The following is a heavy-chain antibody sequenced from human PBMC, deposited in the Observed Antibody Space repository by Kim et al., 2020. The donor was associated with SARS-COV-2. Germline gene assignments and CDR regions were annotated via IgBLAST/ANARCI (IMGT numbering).Heavy chain of an antibody. CDR1: GFTFSSYW. J-gene: IGHJ4*02. V-gene: IGHV3-74*01. CDR3: AREVRRGGYFDY. Sequence: GGSLRLSCAASGFTFSSYWMHWVRQAPGKGLVWVSRINSDGSSTSYADSVKGRFTISRDNAKNTLYLQMNSLRAEDTAVYYCAREVRRGGYFDYWGQGTLVTVSS. CDR2: INSDGSST. D-gene: IGHD2-15*01.